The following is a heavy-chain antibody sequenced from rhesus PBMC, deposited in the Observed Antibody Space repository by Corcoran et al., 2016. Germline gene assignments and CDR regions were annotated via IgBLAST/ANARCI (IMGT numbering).Heavy chain of an antibody. CDR3: ARPPYGSSYTDY. J-gene: IGHJ4*01. CDR2: ISGSSGST. CDR1: GYSISSGYY. D-gene: IGHD4-29*01. V-gene: IGHV4-99*01. Sequence: QVQLQESGPGLVKPSETLSLTCAVSGYSISSGYYWGWIRQPPGKGLEYIGYISGSSGSTYYNPSLRRRVTISKDTSKNQFSLKLRSVTAADTAVYYCARPPYGSSYTDYWGQGVLVTVSS.